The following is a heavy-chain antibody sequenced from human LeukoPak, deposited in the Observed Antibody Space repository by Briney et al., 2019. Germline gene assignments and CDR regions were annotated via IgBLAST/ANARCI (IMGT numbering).Heavy chain of an antibody. Sequence: GGSLRLSCAASGFTFSSYSMNWVRQAPGKGLEWVSSISSSSSYIYYADPVKGRFTISRDNAKNSLYLQMNSLRAEDTAVYYCAAVGYCSSTSCWAKDYWGQGTLVTVSS. D-gene: IGHD2-2*01. CDR2: ISSSSSYI. CDR1: GFTFSSYS. V-gene: IGHV3-21*01. CDR3: AAVGYCSSTSCWAKDY. J-gene: IGHJ4*02.